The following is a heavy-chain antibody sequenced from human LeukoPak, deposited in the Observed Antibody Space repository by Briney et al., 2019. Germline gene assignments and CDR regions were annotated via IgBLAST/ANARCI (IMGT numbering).Heavy chain of an antibody. CDR1: GYTFTGYY. CDR2: INLNSGGT. D-gene: IGHD1-14*01. V-gene: IGHV1-2*02. Sequence: ASVKVSCKASGYTFTGYYMHWVRQAPGQGLEWMGWINLNSGGTNYSQKFQGRVTMTRDTSISTAYVELSRLRSDDTAVYYCARSERVYYYYYMDVWGKGTTVTISS. CDR3: ARSERVYYYYYMDV. J-gene: IGHJ6*03.